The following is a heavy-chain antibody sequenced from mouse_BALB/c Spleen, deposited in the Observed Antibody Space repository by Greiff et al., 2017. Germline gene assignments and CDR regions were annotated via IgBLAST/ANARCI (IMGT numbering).Heavy chain of an antibody. J-gene: IGHJ2*01. CDR1: GFAFSSYD. CDR3: ARHYGRYYFDY. Sequence: EVKLVESGGGLVKPGGSLKLSCAASGFAFSSYDMSWVRQTPEKRLEWVAYISSGGGSTYYPDTVKGRFTISRDNAKNTLYLQMSSLKSEDTAMYYCARHYGRYYFDYWGQGTTLTVSS. CDR2: ISSGGGST. V-gene: IGHV5-12-1*01. D-gene: IGHD1-1*01.